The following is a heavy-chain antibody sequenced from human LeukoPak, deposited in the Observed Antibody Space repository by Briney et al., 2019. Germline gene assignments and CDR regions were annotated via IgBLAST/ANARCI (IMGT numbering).Heavy chain of an antibody. J-gene: IGHJ5*02. V-gene: IGHV4-38-2*02. CDR2: IYHSGST. CDR1: GYSISSGYY. Sequence: PSETLSLTCTVSGYSISSGYYWGWIRQPPGKGLEWIGSIYHSGSTYYNPSLKSRVTISVDTSKNQFSLKLSSVTAADTAVYYCARVTRLTPETWGQGTLVTVSS. D-gene: IGHD1-14*01. CDR3: ARVTRLTPET.